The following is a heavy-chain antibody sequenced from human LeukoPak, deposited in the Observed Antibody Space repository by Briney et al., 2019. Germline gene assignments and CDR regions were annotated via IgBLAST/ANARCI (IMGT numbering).Heavy chain of an antibody. CDR1: RFTFRSYS. CDR3: VRHRENGWFDY. J-gene: IGHJ4*02. V-gene: IGHV3-48*02. D-gene: IGHD1-1*01. CDR2: ISSSSSYI. Sequence: AGRSLRLSCAASRFTFRSYSMTWVRQAPGNGLKWVASISSSSSYIYYADSVKGRFTISRDNAKNSLYLQMNSLRDEATALYYCVRHRENGWFDYWGQGTLVTVSS.